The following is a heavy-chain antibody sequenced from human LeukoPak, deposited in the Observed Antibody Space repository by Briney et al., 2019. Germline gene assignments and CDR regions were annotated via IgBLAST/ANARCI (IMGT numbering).Heavy chain of an antibody. CDR3: AQLKPGTQDY. CDR1: GFNFTAYG. Sequence: PGGSLRLSCAASGFNFTAYGMNWVRLAPGKGLEWVSSISASSDYTYYADSVTGRFTISRDNAKNSLYLQMNSLRADDTAVYYCAQLKPGTQDYWGQGTLVTVSS. V-gene: IGHV3-21*01. CDR2: ISASSDYT. J-gene: IGHJ4*02. D-gene: IGHD7-27*01.